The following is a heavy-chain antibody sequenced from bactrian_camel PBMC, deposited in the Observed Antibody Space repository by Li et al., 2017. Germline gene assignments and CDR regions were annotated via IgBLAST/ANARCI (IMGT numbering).Heavy chain of an antibody. CDR3: ATTGFDF. CDR2: INGDGTNT. V-gene: IGHV3-2*01. CDR1: GFIFSNYG. D-gene: IGHD5*01. J-gene: IGHJ4*01. Sequence: HVQLVESGGGLVQPGGSLRLSCAVSGFIFSNYGMSWVRQAPGKGLEWVSSINGDGTNTVYLDSVKGRFTISRDNAKNTVYLQIDSLKFEDTALYYCATTGFDFWGQGTQVTVS.